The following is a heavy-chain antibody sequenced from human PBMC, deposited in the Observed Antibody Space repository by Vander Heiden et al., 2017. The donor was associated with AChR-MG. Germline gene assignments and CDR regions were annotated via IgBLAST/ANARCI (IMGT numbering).Heavy chain of an antibody. CDR3: ARAPDCWSGQRLGDP. Sequence: EVQLVESGGGLVQPGGSLRLSCAAYGFTFSGDWMSWVRQAPGKGLVWVSRINRDGSSTSYADSVKGRFTISRDNAKNTLYLQMNSLRAEDTAVYYCARAPDCWSGQRLGDPWGQGTLVTVSS. V-gene: IGHV3-74*01. CDR2: INRDGSST. J-gene: IGHJ5*02. D-gene: IGHD3-3*01. CDR1: GFTFSGDW.